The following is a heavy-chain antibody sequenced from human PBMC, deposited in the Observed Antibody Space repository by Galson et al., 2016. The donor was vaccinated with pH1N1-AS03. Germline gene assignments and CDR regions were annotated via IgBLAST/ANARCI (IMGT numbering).Heavy chain of an antibody. CDR2: ISSDGTKK. J-gene: IGHJ4*02. CDR3: ARAEESRWPVFDD. V-gene: IGHV3-30*04. CDR1: GFTFRNYA. D-gene: IGHD6-13*01. Sequence: SLRLSCAASGFTFRNYAMHWLRQAPGKGLEWVVVISSDGTKKEDADSVKGRFTNSRESSKNTLYLQMNSLRLEDTAVYYCARAEESRWPVFDDWARERWSPSPQ.